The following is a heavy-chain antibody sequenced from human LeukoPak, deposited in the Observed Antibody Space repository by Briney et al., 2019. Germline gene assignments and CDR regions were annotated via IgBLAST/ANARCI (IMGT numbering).Heavy chain of an antibody. V-gene: IGHV3-23*01. D-gene: IGHD4/OR15-4a*01. Sequence: PGGSLRLSCAVSGFTFNSYAMCWVRQAPGKGLEWVSSIDISGGSTYYADSVKGRFTISRDNSKNTLYLQMNSLRGEDTALYFCANEVRPNDYWGQGTLVTVSS. CDR3: ANEVRPNDY. CDR1: GFTFNSYA. J-gene: IGHJ4*02. CDR2: IDISGGST.